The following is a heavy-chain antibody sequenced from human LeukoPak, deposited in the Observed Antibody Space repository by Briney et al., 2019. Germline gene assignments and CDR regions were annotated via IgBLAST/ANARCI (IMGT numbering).Heavy chain of an antibody. CDR3: ARGLSYGDYFDY. D-gene: IGHD4-17*01. CDR2: TYYNGNT. V-gene: IGHV4-39*02. CDR1: GGSTSTKSYY. Sequence: SETLSLTCTVSGGSTSTKSYYWGWIRQSPGKGLEWIGSTYYNGNTYYNPSLKSRVTISVDTSKNLFSLNMTSVTAADRAVYYCARGLSYGDYFDYWGRGTLVPVSS. J-gene: IGHJ4*02.